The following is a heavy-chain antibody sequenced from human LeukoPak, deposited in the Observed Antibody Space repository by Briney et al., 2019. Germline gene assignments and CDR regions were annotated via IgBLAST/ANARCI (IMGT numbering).Heavy chain of an antibody. J-gene: IGHJ4*02. V-gene: IGHV4-31*03. CDR1: GGSISSGGYY. Sequence: SQTLSLTCTVSGGSISSGGYYWTWIRQHPGKGLVYIGYIYYTESTYSNPSLKSRVTISVDTSKNQFSLKLSSVTAADTAMYYCARDKNSGSFDYWGQGTLVTVSS. CDR3: ARDKNSGSFDY. CDR2: IYYTEST. D-gene: IGHD3-10*01.